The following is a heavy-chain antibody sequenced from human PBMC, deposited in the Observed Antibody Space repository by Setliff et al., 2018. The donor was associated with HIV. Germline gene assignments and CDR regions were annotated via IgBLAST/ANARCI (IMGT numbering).Heavy chain of an antibody. D-gene: IGHD6-19*01. Sequence: TLSLTCTVSGGSISSYYWSWIRQPAGKGLEWIGRIYTSGSTNYNPSLKSRVTMSVDTSKNQFSLKLSSVTAADTAVYHCARSHSSGWEVGYYFDYWGQGTLVTVSS. CDR3: ARSHSSGWEVGYYFDY. V-gene: IGHV4-4*07. J-gene: IGHJ4*02. CDR2: IYTSGST. CDR1: GGSISSYY.